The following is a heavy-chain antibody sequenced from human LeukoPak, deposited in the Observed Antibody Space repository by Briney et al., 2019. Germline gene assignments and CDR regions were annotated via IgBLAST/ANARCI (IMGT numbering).Heavy chain of an antibody. CDR1: GYTFTSYY. CDR2: IDPSGGNT. D-gene: IGHD3-22*01. V-gene: IGHV1-46*01. J-gene: IGHJ4*02. CDR3: VRVKYYEASGYPNTAAYFDY. Sequence: GASVKVSCKASGYTFTSYYMHWVRQAPGRGFEWMGIIDPSGGNTNYAQKFQGRVTMTRDTSTSIVYMELRSLRSEDTAVYYCVRVKYYEASGYPNTAAYFDYWGQGTLVTVSS.